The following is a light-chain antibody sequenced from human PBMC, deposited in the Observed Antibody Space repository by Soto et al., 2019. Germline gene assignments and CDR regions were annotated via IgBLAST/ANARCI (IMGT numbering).Light chain of an antibody. CDR2: DVN. J-gene: IGLJ2*01. V-gene: IGLV2-14*03. CDR1: SSDVGGYNY. Sequence: QSALTQPASVSGSPGQSIIISCTGTSSDVGGYNYVSWYQEHPGKAPKLIIYDVNNRPSGVSNRFSGSKSGNTASLTISGLQPEDEADYYCSSYTSTSTLVVFGGGTKVTVL. CDR3: SSYTSTSTLVV.